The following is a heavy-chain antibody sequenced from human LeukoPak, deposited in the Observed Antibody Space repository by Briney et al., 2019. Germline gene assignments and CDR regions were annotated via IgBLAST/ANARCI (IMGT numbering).Heavy chain of an antibody. D-gene: IGHD2-2*01. CDR1: GYRFTSYW. CDR2: IDPSDSYT. Sequence: GESLKISCKGSGYRFTSYWIGWVRQMPGKGLEWMGKIDPSDSYTNYSPSFQGHVTISADKSISTAYLQWSSLKASDTAMYYCARHDGPSSCFDYWGQGTLVTVSS. CDR3: ARHDGPSSCFDY. V-gene: IGHV5-10-1*01. J-gene: IGHJ4*02.